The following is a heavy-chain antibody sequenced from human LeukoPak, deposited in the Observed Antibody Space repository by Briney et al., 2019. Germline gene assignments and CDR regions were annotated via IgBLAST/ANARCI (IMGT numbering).Heavy chain of an antibody. CDR1: GFTFSSYG. CDR2: VSGSGGRT. Sequence: PGGSLRLSCAASGFTFSSYGMSWVRQAPGKGLEWVSAVSGSGGRTYYADSAKGRFTISGDNSKNMLYLQMNSLRAEDTAVYYCAKSWYSSGWDAFDIWGQGTMVTVSS. J-gene: IGHJ3*02. CDR3: AKSWYSSGWDAFDI. D-gene: IGHD6-19*01. V-gene: IGHV3-23*01.